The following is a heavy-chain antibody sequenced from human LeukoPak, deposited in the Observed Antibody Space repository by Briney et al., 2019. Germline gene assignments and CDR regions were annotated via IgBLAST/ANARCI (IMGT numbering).Heavy chain of an antibody. J-gene: IGHJ4*02. CDR2: ISSGNSYI. CDR3: ARAPPTYYYDSSGYCFFDY. Sequence: GGSLRLSCAASGFTFSSFTMNWVRQAPGRGLEWVSSISSGNSYIYYADSVKGRFTISRDNAKNSLYLQMNSLRAEDTAVYYCARAPPTYYYDSSGYCFFDYWGQGTLVTVSS. V-gene: IGHV3-21*01. D-gene: IGHD3-22*01. CDR1: GFTFSSFT.